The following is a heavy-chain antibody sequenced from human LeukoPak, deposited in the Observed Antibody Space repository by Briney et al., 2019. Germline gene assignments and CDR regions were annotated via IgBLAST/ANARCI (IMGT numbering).Heavy chain of an antibody. CDR3: ARAAEYSSGWYLFDF. CDR1: GGSISNHY. V-gene: IGHV4-4*07. J-gene: IGHJ4*02. D-gene: IGHD6-19*01. Sequence: SETLSLTCTVSGGSISNHYWTWIRQPAGKGPEWIGRIYTSGGTNYNPSLKSRVTMSVDASTNQFSLKLSSVTAADTAMYYCARAAEYSSGWYLFDFWGQGILVTVSA. CDR2: IYTSGGT.